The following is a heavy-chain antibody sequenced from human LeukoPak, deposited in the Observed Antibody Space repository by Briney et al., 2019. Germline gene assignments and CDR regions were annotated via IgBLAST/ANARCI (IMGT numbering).Heavy chain of an antibody. V-gene: IGHV3-74*01. J-gene: IGHJ4*02. Sequence: GGSLRLSCAASGFTFSTYWMHWVRQAPGKGLVWVSRISSDGGHTFYADSVKGRFAMSRDNAKNTLYLQMNSVRAEDTAVYYCGRVTGGYNLVDYWGQGTLVTVSS. CDR3: GRVTGGYNLVDY. CDR1: GFTFSTYW. CDR2: ISSDGGHT. D-gene: IGHD5-24*01.